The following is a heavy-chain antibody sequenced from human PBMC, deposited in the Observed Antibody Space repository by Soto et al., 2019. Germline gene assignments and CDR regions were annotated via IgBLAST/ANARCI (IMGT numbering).Heavy chain of an antibody. Sequence: GGSLRLSCAASGFTVSSYYMSWVRQAPGKGLEWVSVIYSGATTDYADSVKGRFTISTDNSKNTLYLQMNSLRAEDTAVYYCARGGVKGSGSSREFDPWGQGTLVTVSS. CDR3: ARGGVKGSGSSREFDP. V-gene: IGHV3-53*01. D-gene: IGHD3-10*01. CDR1: GFTVSSYY. J-gene: IGHJ5*02. CDR2: IYSGATT.